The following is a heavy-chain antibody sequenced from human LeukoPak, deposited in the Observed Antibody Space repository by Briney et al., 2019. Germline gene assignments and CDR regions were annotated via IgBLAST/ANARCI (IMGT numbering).Heavy chain of an antibody. D-gene: IGHD2-21*02. Sequence: SETLSLTCTVSGGSIRSSGHYWTWIRQHPEKGLEWIGYISHSGNTYYNPSLETRISISLGTSSNHFSLRLSSVTAADTAVYYCARARDVCGGGCPEVANWFDPWGQGTLVTVSS. CDR3: ARARDVCGGGCPEVANWFDP. J-gene: IGHJ5*02. CDR1: GGSIRSSGHY. CDR2: ISHSGNT. V-gene: IGHV4-31*03.